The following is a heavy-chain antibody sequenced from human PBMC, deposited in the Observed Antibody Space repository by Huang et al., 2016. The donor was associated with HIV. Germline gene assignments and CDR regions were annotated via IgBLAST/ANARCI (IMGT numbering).Heavy chain of an antibody. Sequence: VESGGRLVQPGGSIRLSCVGSTFTFGASWMSWVSQSPGKGLEWVANIKQDESEKYYVESVKGRFNISRDNAKKVLFLEMNNVRVEDTATYYCATKTAAMDIWGQGTTVTVS. CDR1: TFTFGASW. V-gene: IGHV3-7*01. CDR3: ATKTAAMDI. CDR2: IKQDESEK. J-gene: IGHJ6*02. D-gene: IGHD1-7*01.